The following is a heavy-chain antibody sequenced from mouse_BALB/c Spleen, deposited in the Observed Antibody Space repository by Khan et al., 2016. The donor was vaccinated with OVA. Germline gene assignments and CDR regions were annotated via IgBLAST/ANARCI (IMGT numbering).Heavy chain of an antibody. D-gene: IGHD1-1*01. J-gene: IGHJ3*01. CDR2: ICSAGSI. V-gene: IGHV2-2*02. CDR3: ARRGYDYGRGALFAY. Sequence: QVQLQQSGPGLVQPSQSLSITCTVSGFTLTNYSVHWVRQSPGKGLEWLGVICSAGSIDYHAALISRLTIRKDNSRSQVFLKMNSLQPNDTAMYYCARRGYDYGRGALFAYWGQGTVVTVSA. CDR1: GFTLTNYS.